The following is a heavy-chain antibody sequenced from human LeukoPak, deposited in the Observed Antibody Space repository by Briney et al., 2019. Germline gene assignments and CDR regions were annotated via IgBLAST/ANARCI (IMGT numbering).Heavy chain of an antibody. Sequence: GGSLRLSCTASGFTFSSHAMSWVRQAPGKGLEWVSAISGSGGSTYYADSVKGRVTISRDNSKNTLYLQMNSLRAEDTAVYYCAIRAVAGRGFDYWGQGTLVIVSS. J-gene: IGHJ4*02. CDR1: GFTFSSHA. CDR3: AIRAVAGRGFDY. D-gene: IGHD6-19*01. CDR2: ISGSGGST. V-gene: IGHV3-23*01.